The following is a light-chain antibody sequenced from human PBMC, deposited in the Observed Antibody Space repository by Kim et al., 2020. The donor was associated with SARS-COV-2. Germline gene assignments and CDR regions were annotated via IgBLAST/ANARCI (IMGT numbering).Light chain of an antibody. V-gene: IGLV3-19*01. J-gene: IGLJ1*01. CDR1: SLRSYY. CDR3: NSRDSSGNHYV. Sequence: LGRTVRITCQGDSLRSYYSSWYQQKPGQAPVVVIYGKNNRPTGIPDRFSGSSSGNTASLTITGAQAEDEADYYCNSRDSSGNHYVFGTGTKVTVL. CDR2: GKN.